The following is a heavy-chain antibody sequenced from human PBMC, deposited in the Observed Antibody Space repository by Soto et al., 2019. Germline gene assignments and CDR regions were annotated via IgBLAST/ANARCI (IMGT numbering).Heavy chain of an antibody. Sequence: ASVKVSCKASGYTFMSYGISWVRQAPGQGLEWMGWISGSNHNTKYEEKVQGRVTMTIDISTSTAYMELRSLRSDDAAVHYRSTRGRYIGAYYGMDVWGEGSTVTVS. CDR1: GYTFMSYG. D-gene: IGHD1-26*01. J-gene: IGHJ6*02. CDR3: STRGRYIGAYYGMDV. CDR2: ISGSNHNT. V-gene: IGHV1-18*01.